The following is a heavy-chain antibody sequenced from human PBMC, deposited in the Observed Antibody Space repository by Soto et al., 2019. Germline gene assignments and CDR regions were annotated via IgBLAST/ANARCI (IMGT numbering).Heavy chain of an antibody. Sequence: QVQLVQSGAEVKKPGASVKVSCKASGYTFTSYGISWVRQAPGQGLEWMGWISAYNGNTNYAQKLQGRVTMTTDTSTSTAYMELRSLRSDDTAVYYCARDLLVLVPAAIEGDWFDPWGQGTLVTVSS. CDR2: ISAYNGNT. CDR1: GYTFTSYG. V-gene: IGHV1-18*01. J-gene: IGHJ5*02. CDR3: ARDLLVLVPAAIEGDWFDP. D-gene: IGHD2-2*02.